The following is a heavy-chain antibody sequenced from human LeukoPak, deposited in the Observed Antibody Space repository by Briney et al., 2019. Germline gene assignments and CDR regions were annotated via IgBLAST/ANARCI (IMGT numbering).Heavy chain of an antibody. CDR1: GFTFSSYA. CDR2: ISGSGGST. CDR3: AKDSEPNRYYDFWSGYLDY. V-gene: IGHV3-23*01. J-gene: IGHJ4*02. D-gene: IGHD3-3*01. Sequence: GGSLRLSCAASGFTFSSYAMSWVRQAPGKGLEWVSAISGSGGSTYCADSVKGRFTISRDNSKNTLYLQMNSLRAEDTAVYYCAKDSEPNRYYDFWSGYLDYWGQGTLVTASS.